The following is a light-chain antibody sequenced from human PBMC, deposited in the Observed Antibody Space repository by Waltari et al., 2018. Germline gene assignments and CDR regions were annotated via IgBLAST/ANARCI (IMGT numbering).Light chain of an antibody. CDR2: RNN. Sequence: QSVLTQPPSASGTPGQRVTIPCSGRSSNIGSNTVNWYQQLPGTAPKLLIYRNNQRPSGVPDRFSGSKSGTSASLAISGLRSEDEADYYCATWDDSLKGPVFGGGTKLTVL. CDR3: ATWDDSLKGPV. V-gene: IGLV1-44*01. CDR1: SSNIGSNT. J-gene: IGLJ2*01.